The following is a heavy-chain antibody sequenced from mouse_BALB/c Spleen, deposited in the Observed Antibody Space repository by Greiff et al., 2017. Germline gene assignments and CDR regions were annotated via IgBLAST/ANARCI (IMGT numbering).Heavy chain of an antibody. CDR1: GYTFSSYW. Sequence: VQLQQSGAELMKPGASVKISCKATGYTFSSYWIEWVKQRPGHGLEWIGEILPGSGSTNYNEKFKGKATFTADTSSNTAYMQLSSLTSEDSAVYYCARRELGLRFAYWGQGTLVTVSA. CDR2: ILPGSGST. D-gene: IGHD3-1*01. CDR3: ARRELGLRFAY. V-gene: IGHV1-9*01. J-gene: IGHJ3*01.